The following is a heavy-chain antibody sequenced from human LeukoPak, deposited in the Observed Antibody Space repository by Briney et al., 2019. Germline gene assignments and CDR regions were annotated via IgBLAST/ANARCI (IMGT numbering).Heavy chain of an antibody. D-gene: IGHD1-7*01. Sequence: ASVKVSCKASGGTFSSYAISWVRQAPGQGLEWMGGIIPIFGTANYAQKFQGRVTITTDESTSTAYMELSSLRSEDTAVYYCARVAFFNNWNYGWWFDPWGQGTLVTVSS. CDR1: GGTFSSYA. J-gene: IGHJ5*02. CDR3: ARVAFFNNWNYGWWFDP. V-gene: IGHV1-69*05. CDR2: IIPIFGTA.